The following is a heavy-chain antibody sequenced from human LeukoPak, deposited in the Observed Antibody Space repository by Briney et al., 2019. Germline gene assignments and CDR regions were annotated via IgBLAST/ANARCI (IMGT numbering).Heavy chain of an antibody. CDR3: ATHSSSWYEYFQH. CDR2: ISGSGGST. J-gene: IGHJ1*01. CDR1: GFTFSSYA. D-gene: IGHD6-13*01. Sequence: GGSLRLSCAASGFTFSSYAMSWVRQAPGKGLAWVSAISGSGGSTYYADSVKGRFTISRDNSKNTLYLQMNSLRAEDTAVYYCATHSSSWYEYFQHWGQGTLVTVSS. V-gene: IGHV3-23*01.